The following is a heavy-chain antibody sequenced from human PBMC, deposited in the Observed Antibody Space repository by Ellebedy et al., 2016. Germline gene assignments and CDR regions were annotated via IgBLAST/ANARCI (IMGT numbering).Heavy chain of an antibody. V-gene: IGHV4-59*01. J-gene: IGHJ4*02. CDR2: IYYSGST. CDR1: GGYISNYY. CDR3: ARDRNYFDTSLEY. D-gene: IGHD3-22*01. Sequence: SETLSLXXTVSGGYISNYYWSWIRQPPGKGLEWIGYIYYSGSTKYNPSLKSRVTMSLDTSRNQFSLKLSSVTAADTAVYYCARDRNYFDTSLEYWGQGTLVTVSS.